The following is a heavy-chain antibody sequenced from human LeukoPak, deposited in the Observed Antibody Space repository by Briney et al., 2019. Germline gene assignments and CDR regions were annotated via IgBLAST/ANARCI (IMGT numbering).Heavy chain of an antibody. D-gene: IGHD6-19*01. CDR2: IYTGGNT. CDR3: ARWRAVTGSYFDS. V-gene: IGHV4-4*08. Sequence: SETLSLTCTVSGGSISSYYWSWIRQPPGKGLEWVGLIYTGGNTNYNPSPKRRVTISVDTSRKQLSLQLNSVTAADTAVYYCARWRAVTGSYFDSWGQGTLVTVSS. J-gene: IGHJ4*02. CDR1: GGSISSYY.